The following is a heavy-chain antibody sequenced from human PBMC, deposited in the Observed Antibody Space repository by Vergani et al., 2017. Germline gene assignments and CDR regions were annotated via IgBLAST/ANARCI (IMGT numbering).Heavy chain of an antibody. CDR1: GFTVSSNY. J-gene: IGHJ4*02. Sequence: EVQLVETGGGLIQPGGSLRLSCAASGFTVSSNYMSWVRQAPGKGLEWVSVIYSGGSTYYADSVKGRFTISRDNSKNTLYLQMNSLRAEDTAVYYCAKDRVLWWELTGFDYWGQGTLVTVSS. CDR3: AKDRVLWWELTGFDY. D-gene: IGHD2-15*01. CDR2: IYSGGST. V-gene: IGHV3-53*02.